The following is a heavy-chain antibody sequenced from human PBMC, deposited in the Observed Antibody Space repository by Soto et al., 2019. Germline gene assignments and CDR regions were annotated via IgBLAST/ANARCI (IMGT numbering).Heavy chain of an antibody. CDR3: ARGDETPYGSGSYYYFDY. J-gene: IGHJ4*02. V-gene: IGHV1-2*04. CDR2: INPNSGGT. Sequence: ASVKVSCKASGYTFTGYYMHWVRQAPGQGLEWMGCINPNSGGTNYAQKFQGWVTMTRDTSISTAYMELSRLRSDDTAVYYCARGDETPYGSGSYYYFDYWGQGTLVTVSS. CDR1: GYTFTGYY. D-gene: IGHD3-10*01.